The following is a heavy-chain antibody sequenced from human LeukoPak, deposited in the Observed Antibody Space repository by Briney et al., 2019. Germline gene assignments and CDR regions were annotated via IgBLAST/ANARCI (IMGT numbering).Heavy chain of an antibody. J-gene: IGHJ4*02. CDR2: IYYRGNT. D-gene: IGHD5-18*01. V-gene: IGHV4-39*01. Sequence: SETLSLTCTVSGGSISSNSYHWGWIRQPPRKGLEWIGCIYYRGNTYYNPSLKSRVTISVDTSRNQFSLKLSSVTAADTAVYYCARHRSGGYSYGVLDYWGQGTLVTVSS. CDR1: GGSISSNSYH. CDR3: ARHRSGGYSYGVLDY.